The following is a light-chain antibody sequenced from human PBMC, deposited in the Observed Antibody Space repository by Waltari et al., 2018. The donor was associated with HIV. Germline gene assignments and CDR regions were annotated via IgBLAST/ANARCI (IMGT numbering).Light chain of an antibody. CDR1: SPNNGNNY. V-gene: IGLV1-47*01. J-gene: IGLJ3*02. CDR3: AAWDDSLSGPV. Sequence: QSVLTQPPSGSGTPGQRVTISCSGSSPNNGNNYVNWYQQLSGTAPKLLIYRNHHRPSGVPDRFSGSTSGTSASLAISGLQSEDEADYYCAAWDDSLSGPVFGGGTKLTVL. CDR2: RNH.